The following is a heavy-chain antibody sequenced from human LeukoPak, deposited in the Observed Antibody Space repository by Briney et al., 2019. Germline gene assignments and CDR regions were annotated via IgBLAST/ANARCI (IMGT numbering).Heavy chain of an antibody. CDR1: GGTFSSYA. D-gene: IGHD1-26*01. CDR2: IFPIFATA. V-gene: IGHV1-69*13. Sequence: SVKVSCKASGGTFSSYAISWVRQAPGQGLEWMGRIFPIFATANYAQKFQGRVTITADESTSTAYMELSSLRSEDTAVYYCARESGSYEAYFDYWGQGTLVTVSS. CDR3: ARESGSYEAYFDY. J-gene: IGHJ4*02.